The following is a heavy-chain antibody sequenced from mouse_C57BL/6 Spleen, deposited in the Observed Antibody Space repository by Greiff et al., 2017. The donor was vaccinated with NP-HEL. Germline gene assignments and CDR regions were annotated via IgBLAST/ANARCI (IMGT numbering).Heavy chain of an antibody. CDR2: INPYNGDT. Sequence: VQLKQSGPELVKPGDSVKISCKASGYSFTGYFMNWVMQSHGKSLEWIGRINPYNGDTFYNQKFKGKATLTVDKSSSTAHMELRSLTSEDSAVYYCARTMDYGWYFDVWGTGTTVTVSS. CDR3: ARTMDYGWYFDV. CDR1: GYSFTGYF. V-gene: IGHV1-20*01. J-gene: IGHJ1*03. D-gene: IGHD2-4*01.